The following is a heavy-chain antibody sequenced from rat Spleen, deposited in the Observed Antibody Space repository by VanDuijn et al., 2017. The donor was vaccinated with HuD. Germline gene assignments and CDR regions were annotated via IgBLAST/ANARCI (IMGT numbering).Heavy chain of an antibody. CDR3: ATESWALGVMDA. D-gene: IGHD4-6*01. CDR1: GFTFSNYD. CDR2: ISYDGSRT. J-gene: IGHJ4*01. V-gene: IGHV5-20*01. Sequence: EVQLVESGGGLVQPGRSMKLSCAASGFTFSNYDMAWVRPAPTKGLEWVASISYDGSRTYYRDSVKGRFTISRGNAKSTLYLQMASLRSEDTATYYCATESWALGVMDAWGQGASVTVSS.